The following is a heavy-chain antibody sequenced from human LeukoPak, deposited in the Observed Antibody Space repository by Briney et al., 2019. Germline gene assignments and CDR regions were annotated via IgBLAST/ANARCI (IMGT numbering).Heavy chain of an antibody. CDR3: ARGRQNSGYAHCDY. V-gene: IGHV1-2*02. J-gene: IGHJ4*02. CDR2: INPKSGDT. CDR1: GYTFTDYY. D-gene: IGHD3-22*01. Sequence: ASVKVSCKASGYTFTDYYILWVRQAPGQGLEWMGGINPKSGDTKCAQNFQGRVTMTSDTSISTGHMELSGLRSADTAVYYCARGRQNSGYAHCDYWGQGTLVTVSS.